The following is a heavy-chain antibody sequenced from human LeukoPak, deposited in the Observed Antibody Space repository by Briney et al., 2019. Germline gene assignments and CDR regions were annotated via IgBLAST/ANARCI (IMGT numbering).Heavy chain of an antibody. V-gene: IGHV3-7*01. Sequence: GGSLKLSCAASGFTFSRYWMTWVRQAPGKGLEWVANIKHDGSEKTYVDSVKGRFTISRDNAKNSLYLQMNSLRAEDTAVYYCARDWYIDYWGRGTLVTFSS. CDR1: GFTFSRYW. CDR3: ARDWYIDY. J-gene: IGHJ4*02. CDR2: IKHDGSEK.